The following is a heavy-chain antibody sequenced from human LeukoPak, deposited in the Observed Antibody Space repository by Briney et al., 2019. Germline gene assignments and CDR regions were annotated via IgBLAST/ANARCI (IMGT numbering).Heavy chain of an antibody. Sequence: PGGSLRLSCAASGFTVSSNYMSWVRQAPGKGLEWVSYISSSGSTIYYADSVKGRFTISRDNAKNSLYLQMNSLRAEDTALYYCAKDGLYGSGLGNWFDPWGQGTLVTVSS. CDR3: AKDGLYGSGLGNWFDP. CDR2: ISSSGSTI. D-gene: IGHD3-10*01. V-gene: IGHV3-11*01. CDR1: GFTVSSNY. J-gene: IGHJ5*02.